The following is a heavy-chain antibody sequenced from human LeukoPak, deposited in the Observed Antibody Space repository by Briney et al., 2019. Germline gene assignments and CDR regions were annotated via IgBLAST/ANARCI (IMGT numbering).Heavy chain of an antibody. CDR2: IIPIFGTA. CDR3: ARSPSSSSYSRGEY. V-gene: IGHV1-69*01. CDR1: GGTFSSYA. J-gene: IGHJ4*02. D-gene: IGHD6-6*01. Sequence: GASVKVSCKASGGTFSSYAISWVRQAPGQGLEWMGGIIPIFGTANYAQKFQGRVTITADESTSTAYMELSSLRSEDTAVHYCARSPSSSSYSRGEYWGQGTLVTVSS.